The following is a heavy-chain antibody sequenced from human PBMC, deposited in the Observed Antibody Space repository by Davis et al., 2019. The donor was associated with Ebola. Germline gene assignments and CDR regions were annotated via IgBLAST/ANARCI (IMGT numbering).Heavy chain of an antibody. V-gene: IGHV4-59*01. CDR1: GGSFIGYY. D-gene: IGHD3-3*01. CDR2: IYYSGST. Sequence: SETLSLTCAVYGGSFIGYYWSWIRQPPGTGLEWIGYIYYSGSTNYNPSLKSRVTISVDTSKNQFSLKLSSVTAADTAVYYCARVDYDFWSGYYTGLWFDPWGQGTLVTVSS. CDR3: ARVDYDFWSGYYTGLWFDP. J-gene: IGHJ5*02.